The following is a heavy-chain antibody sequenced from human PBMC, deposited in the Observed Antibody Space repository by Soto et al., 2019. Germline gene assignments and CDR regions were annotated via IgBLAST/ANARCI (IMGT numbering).Heavy chain of an antibody. D-gene: IGHD6-19*01. CDR1: GFTFSSYA. Sequence: QVQLVESGGGVVQPGRALRLSCAVSGFTFSSYAMLWVRQAPGKGLEWVALISHDGSEKYYADSVKGRFTISRDNSKNTLSLQMNSLRAEDTAVYYCAKSYNTGWYVHFDFWGQGTLVTVSS. CDR2: ISHDGSEK. J-gene: IGHJ4*02. V-gene: IGHV3-30*18. CDR3: AKSYNTGWYVHFDF.